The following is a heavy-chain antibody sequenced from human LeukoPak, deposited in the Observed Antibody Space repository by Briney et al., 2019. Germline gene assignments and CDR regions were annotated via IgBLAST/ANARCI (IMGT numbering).Heavy chain of an antibody. V-gene: IGHV1-8*01. CDR3: ARAPDYSGSYLDY. Sequence: GASVTVSCKASGYTFTSYDINWVRQATGQGLEWMGWMNPNSGNTGYAQKFQGRVTMTRNTSISTAYMELSSLRSEDTAVYYCARAPDYSGSYLDYWGQGTLVTVSS. CDR1: GYTFTSYD. J-gene: IGHJ4*02. CDR2: MNPNSGNT. D-gene: IGHD1-26*01.